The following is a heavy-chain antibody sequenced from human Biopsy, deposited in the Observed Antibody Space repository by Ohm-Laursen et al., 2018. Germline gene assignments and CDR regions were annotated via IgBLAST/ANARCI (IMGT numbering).Heavy chain of an antibody. D-gene: IGHD4-23*01. J-gene: IGHJ4*02. CDR3: ARGSNDFGGLYFPR. CDR1: GGSISSYY. CDR2: ISYTGYT. Sequence: SDTLSLTCTVSGGSISSYYWNWARQPPGKGLEWIGHISYTGYTSYNASLKSRVTISVDTSRNHFSLRLSSLTAADTAVYYCARGSNDFGGLYFPRWGQGTLLTVSS. V-gene: IGHV4-59*07.